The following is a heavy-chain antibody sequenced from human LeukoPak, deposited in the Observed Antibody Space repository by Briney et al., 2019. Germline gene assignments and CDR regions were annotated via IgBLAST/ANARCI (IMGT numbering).Heavy chain of an antibody. CDR3: ARDVATISANFDY. CDR2: INPNSGGT. J-gene: IGHJ4*02. Sequence: ASVKVSCKASGYTFTGYYMHWVRQAPGQGLKWMGWINPNSGGTNYAQKFQGRVTMTRDTSISTAYMELSRLRSDDTAVYYCARDVATISANFDYWGQGTLVTVSS. CDR1: GYTFTGYY. D-gene: IGHD5-12*01. V-gene: IGHV1-2*02.